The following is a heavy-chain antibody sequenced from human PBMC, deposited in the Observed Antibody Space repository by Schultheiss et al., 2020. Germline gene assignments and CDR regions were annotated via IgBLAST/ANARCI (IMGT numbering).Heavy chain of an antibody. Sequence: SETLSLTCTVSGGSISSYYWSWIRQPPGKGLEYIGYIYYSGSTNYNPSLKSRVTISVDTSKNQFSLKLSSVTAADTAVYYCARNAVPAAMSVNWFDPWGKGTLVTVSS. V-gene: IGHV4-59*08. CDR3: ARNAVPAAMSVNWFDP. D-gene: IGHD2-2*01. CDR1: GGSISSYY. J-gene: IGHJ5*02. CDR2: IYYSGST.